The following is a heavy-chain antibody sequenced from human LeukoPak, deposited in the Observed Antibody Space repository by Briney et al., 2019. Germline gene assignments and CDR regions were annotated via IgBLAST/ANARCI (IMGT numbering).Heavy chain of an antibody. CDR3: ARDLCGGDCYSFQH. V-gene: IGHV3-33*01. Sequence: PGRSLRLSCAASGFTFSNYGMHWVRQAPGKGLEWVAVIWFDGSNKYYADSVKGRFTISRDNSKNTLYPQMNSMRAEDTAVYYCARDLCGGDCYSFQHWGQGSLVTVSS. CDR1: GFTFSNYG. D-gene: IGHD2-21*02. J-gene: IGHJ1*01. CDR2: IWFDGSNK.